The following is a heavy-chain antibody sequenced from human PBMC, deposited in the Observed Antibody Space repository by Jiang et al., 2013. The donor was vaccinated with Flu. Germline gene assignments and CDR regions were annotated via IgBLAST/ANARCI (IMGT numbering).Heavy chain of an antibody. Sequence: SHSNGDYWGWIRQSPGTGLEWLATISHXGTTFYNPSLKSRVTISVDTAKNQFSLKLTSVTAADTAVYYCARDSRLEWFYSWGRGTLVTVSS. CDR1: SHSNGDY. J-gene: IGHJ5*01. CDR2: ISHXGTT. V-gene: IGHV4-38-2*02. D-gene: IGHD3-16*01. CDR3: ARDSRLEWFYS.